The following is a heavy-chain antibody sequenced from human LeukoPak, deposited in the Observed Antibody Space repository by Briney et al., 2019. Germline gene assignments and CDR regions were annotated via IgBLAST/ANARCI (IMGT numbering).Heavy chain of an antibody. CDR1: GYTFTGYY. D-gene: IGHD5-18*01. CDR2: INPNSGGT. V-gene: IGHV1-2*04. J-gene: IGHJ6*02. Sequence: ASVKVSCKASGYTFTGYYMHWVRQAPGQGLEWMGWINPNSGGTNYAQKFQGWVTMTRDTSISTAYMELSRLRSDDTAVYYCARDLTITDPEIQYYYYYYGMDVWGQGTTVTVSS. CDR3: ARDLTITDPEIQYYYYYYGMDV.